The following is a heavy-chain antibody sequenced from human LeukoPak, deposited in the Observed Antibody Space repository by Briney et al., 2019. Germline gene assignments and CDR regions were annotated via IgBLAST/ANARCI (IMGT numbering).Heavy chain of an antibody. CDR3: AREGPRGYYDSSGYYGDAFDI. V-gene: IGHV3-23*01. J-gene: IGHJ3*02. Sequence: PGGSLRLSCTVSGFTLSSYEMTWFRQAPGKGLEWVSSIGYGGADSHYADSVKGRFTIFRDNSKNTLYLQMNSLRAEDTAVYYCAREGPRGYYDSSGYYGDAFDIWGQETMVTVSS. CDR2: IGYGGADS. CDR1: GFTLSSYE. D-gene: IGHD3-22*01.